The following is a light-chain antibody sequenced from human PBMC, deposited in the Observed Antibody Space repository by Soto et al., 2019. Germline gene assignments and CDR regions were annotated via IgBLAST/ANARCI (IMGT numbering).Light chain of an antibody. Sequence: QSVLTQSPSASASLGASVKLTCTLSSGHSSYAIAWHQQQPEKGPRYLMKLNNDGSHSKGDGVPDRFSGSSSGAERYLTISSLQSEDEADYYCQTWATGSQRVFGGGTQLTVL. J-gene: IGLJ3*02. CDR1: SGHSSYA. CDR2: LNNDGSH. V-gene: IGLV4-69*01. CDR3: QTWATGSQRV.